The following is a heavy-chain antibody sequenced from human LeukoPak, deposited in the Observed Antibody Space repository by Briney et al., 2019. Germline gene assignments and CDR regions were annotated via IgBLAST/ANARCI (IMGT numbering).Heavy chain of an antibody. D-gene: IGHD3-10*01. CDR1: GHSFSDYS. V-gene: IGHV1-2*06. CDR3: ARGGSGSGYLYYFDY. Sequence: ASVKVSCKASGHSFSDYSMHWVRQAPGQGLEWMGRINSNSGGTSYAQNFQGRVTMTRDTSINTAYMELSGLTSDDTAMYYCARGGSGSGYLYYFDYWGQGTLVSVPS. CDR2: INSNSGGT. J-gene: IGHJ4*02.